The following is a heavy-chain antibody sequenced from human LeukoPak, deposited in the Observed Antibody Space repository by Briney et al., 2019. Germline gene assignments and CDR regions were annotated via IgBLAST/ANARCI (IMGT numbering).Heavy chain of an antibody. CDR2: ISSDGTST. CDR1: GFTFSSYW. D-gene: IGHD3-10*01. Sequence: GGSLRLSCAASGFTFSSYWMHWVRQAPGKGQVWVSRISSDGTSTTYADSVKGRFTISRDNAKNTLYLQMNSLTTEDTALYYCARVPYSSGTYDYWGPGTLVTVSS. V-gene: IGHV3-74*01. CDR3: ARVPYSSGTYDY. J-gene: IGHJ4*02.